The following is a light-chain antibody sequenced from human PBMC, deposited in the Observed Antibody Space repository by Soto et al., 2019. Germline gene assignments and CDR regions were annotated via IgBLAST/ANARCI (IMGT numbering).Light chain of an antibody. Sequence: EIVLTQSPCTLSLSPWERATLSCVASHSFSSSYLACYQQKPGQAPRLLIYGASSRATGIPDRFSGSGSGTDFTLTISRLEPEDFAVYYCQQYGSSPQTFGQGTEGDIK. J-gene: IGKJ1*01. CDR2: GAS. V-gene: IGKV3-20*01. CDR1: HSFSSSY. CDR3: QQYGSSPQT.